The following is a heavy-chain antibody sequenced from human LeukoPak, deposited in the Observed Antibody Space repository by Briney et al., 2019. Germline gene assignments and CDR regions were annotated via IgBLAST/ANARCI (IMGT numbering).Heavy chain of an antibody. CDR2: IYSGGST. CDR1: GFTVSSNY. V-gene: IGHV3-53*01. J-gene: IGHJ6*02. D-gene: IGHD3-22*01. CDR3: ARVMQYDSSGYRDLSYYYYGMDV. Sequence: GGSLRLSCAASGFTVSSNYMSWVRQAPGKGLEWVSVIYSGGSTYYADSVKGRFTISRDNSKDTLYLQMNSLRAEDTAVYYCARVMQYDSSGYRDLSYYYYGMDVWGQGTTVTVSS.